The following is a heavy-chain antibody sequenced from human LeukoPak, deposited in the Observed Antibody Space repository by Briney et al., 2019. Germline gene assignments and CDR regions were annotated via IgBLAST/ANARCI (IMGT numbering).Heavy chain of an antibody. D-gene: IGHD1-14*01. Sequence: GGSLRLSCAASGFTFSNYGMHWVRQAPGKGLEWVAFLRYDGSNKYYADSVKGRFTISRDNSENTLYLQMNSLRAEDTAVYYCAKGVMTGATYYYYYYMDVWGKGTTVTVSS. CDR1: GFTFSNYG. CDR3: AKGVMTGATYYYYYYMDV. V-gene: IGHV3-30*02. CDR2: LRYDGSNK. J-gene: IGHJ6*03.